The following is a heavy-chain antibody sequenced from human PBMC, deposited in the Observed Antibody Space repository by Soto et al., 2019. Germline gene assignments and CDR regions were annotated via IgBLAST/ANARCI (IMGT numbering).Heavy chain of an antibody. CDR3: ARMGDILTGYYTGDASDI. V-gene: IGHV4-39*01. Sequence: SETLSLTCTVSGGSISSSSYYWGWIRQPPGKGLEWIGSIYYSGSTYYNPSLKSRVTISVDTSKNQFSLKLSSVTAADTAVYYCARMGDILTGYYTGDASDIWGQGTLVTLSS. CDR1: GGSISSSSYY. J-gene: IGHJ3*02. CDR2: IYYSGST. D-gene: IGHD3-9*01.